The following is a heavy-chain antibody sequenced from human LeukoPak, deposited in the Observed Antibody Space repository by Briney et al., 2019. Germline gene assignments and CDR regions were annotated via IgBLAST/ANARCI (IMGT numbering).Heavy chain of an antibody. J-gene: IGHJ5*02. D-gene: IGHD1-26*01. CDR3: ARESYSGSYYGYNWFDP. Sequence: GGSLRLSCVASGFTVSSNYMSWVRQAPGKGLEWVSVIYSGGSTYYADSVKGRFTISRDNSKNTLYLQMNSLRAEDTAVYYCARESYSGSYYGYNWFDPWGQGTLVTVSS. V-gene: IGHV3-53*01. CDR2: IYSGGST. CDR1: GFTVSSNY.